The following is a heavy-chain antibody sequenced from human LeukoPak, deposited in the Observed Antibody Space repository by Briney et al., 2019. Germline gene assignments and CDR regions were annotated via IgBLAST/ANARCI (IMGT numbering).Heavy chain of an antibody. Sequence: GRSLRLSCAVSAFTFSSYGMHWVRQAPGKGLECVAVIWYDGSNKYYADSVKGRFTISRDNAKNSLYLQMNSLRAEDTAVYYCARDGRYCSSTSCSEAGMDVWGQGTTVTVSS. CDR3: ARDGRYCSSTSCSEAGMDV. J-gene: IGHJ6*02. D-gene: IGHD2-2*01. CDR1: AFTFSSYG. V-gene: IGHV3-33*01. CDR2: IWYDGSNK.